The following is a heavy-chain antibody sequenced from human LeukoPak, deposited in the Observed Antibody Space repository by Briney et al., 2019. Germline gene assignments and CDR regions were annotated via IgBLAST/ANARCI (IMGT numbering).Heavy chain of an antibody. CDR2: INPNSGGI. D-gene: IGHD3-10*01. CDR1: GYTFTGYY. Sequence: GASVKVSCKASGYTFTGYYMHWVRQAPGQGLEWMGWINPNSGGINYAQKFQGRFTMTRDTSISTAYMELGSLRSDDTAVYYCASRALGRSFDYWGQGTLVTVSS. V-gene: IGHV1-2*02. J-gene: IGHJ4*02. CDR3: ASRALGRSFDY.